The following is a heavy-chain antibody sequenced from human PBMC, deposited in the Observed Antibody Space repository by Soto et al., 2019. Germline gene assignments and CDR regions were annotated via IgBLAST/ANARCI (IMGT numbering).Heavy chain of an antibody. J-gene: IGHJ3*02. CDR3: ATVLSAAFDI. CDR1: GITFSDYS. CDR2: ISGGTGTT. Sequence: PGGSLSLSCPVSGITFSDYSFNWVRQVPGKGLEWVSGISGGTGTTYYADSVKGRFTISRDNSKNTVYLQMNSLRAEDTALYYCATVLSAAFDIWGQGTMVTVSS. V-gene: IGHV3-23*01.